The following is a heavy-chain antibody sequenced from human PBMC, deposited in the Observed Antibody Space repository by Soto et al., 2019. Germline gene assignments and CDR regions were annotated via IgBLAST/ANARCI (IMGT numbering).Heavy chain of an antibody. Sequence: EVQVLESGGGLVQPGGSLRLSCEGSGFNVSSHAMTWIRQAPGKGPEWVSTITADGGTYYADSVKGRFAMSRDTSESTLYLQMNSLGAEDTAAYYCAPHVSCSGGSCQYDAFAIRGQGTMVTVSS. V-gene: IGHV3-23*01. J-gene: IGHJ3*02. CDR1: GFNVSSHA. D-gene: IGHD2-15*01. CDR3: APHVSCSGGSCQYDAFAI. CDR2: ITADGGT.